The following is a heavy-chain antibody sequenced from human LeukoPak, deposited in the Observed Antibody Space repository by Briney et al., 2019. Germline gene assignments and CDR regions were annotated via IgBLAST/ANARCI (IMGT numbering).Heavy chain of an antibody. CDR1: GFTFSSYS. CDR3: ARGRVGDYGSGSYVYYFDY. Sequence: MTGGSLRLSCAASGFTFSSYSMNWVRQAPGKGLEWVSSISSSSSYIYYADSVKGRFTISRDNAKNSLYLQMNSLRAEDTAVYYCARGRVGDYGSGSYVYYFDYWGQGTLVSVSS. J-gene: IGHJ4*02. D-gene: IGHD3-10*01. CDR2: ISSSSSYI. V-gene: IGHV3-21*01.